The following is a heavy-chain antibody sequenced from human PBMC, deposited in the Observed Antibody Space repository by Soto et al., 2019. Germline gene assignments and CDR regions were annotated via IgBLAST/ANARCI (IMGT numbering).Heavy chain of an antibody. J-gene: IGHJ5*02. CDR2: INAGNGNT. Sequence: VKVSCKASGGTFSSYAIHWVRQAPGQGLEWMGWINAGNGNTRYSQKFQGRVTLTRDTSASTAYMDLSSLTSEDAAIYYCARAISGYVTWGQGTLVTVSS. D-gene: IGHD5-12*01. CDR3: ARAISGYVT. V-gene: IGHV1-3*01. CDR1: GGTFSSYA.